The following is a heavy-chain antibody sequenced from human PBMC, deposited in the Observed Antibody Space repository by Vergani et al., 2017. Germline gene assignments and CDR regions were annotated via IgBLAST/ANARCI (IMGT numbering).Heavy chain of an antibody. D-gene: IGHD4-17*01. CDR2: IYPGDSDT. CDR3: ARHGPPDDYGDYDYPLPFDY. Sequence: EVQLVQSGAEVKKHGESLKISCKGSGYSFTSYWIGWVRQMPGKGLEWMGIIYPGDSDTRYSPSFQGQGTSSADKSISTAYLQWSSLKASDTAMYYCARHGPPDDYGDYDYPLPFDYWGQGTLVTGSS. V-gene: IGHV5-51*01. J-gene: IGHJ4*02. CDR1: GYSFTSYW.